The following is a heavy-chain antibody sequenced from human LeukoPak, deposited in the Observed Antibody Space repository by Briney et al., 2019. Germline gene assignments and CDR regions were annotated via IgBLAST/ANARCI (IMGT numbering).Heavy chain of an antibody. CDR2: IYTSGST. Sequence: PSETLSLTCTVSGGSISNYYWSWIRQPAGKGLEWIGRIYTSGSTNYNPSLKSRVTMSVDTSKNQFSLKLSSVTAADTAVYYCARDQGPGVYCSSTSCYGWFDPWGQGTLVTVSS. CDR3: ARDQGPGVYCSSTSCYGWFDP. CDR1: GGSISNYY. V-gene: IGHV4-4*07. D-gene: IGHD2-2*01. J-gene: IGHJ5*02.